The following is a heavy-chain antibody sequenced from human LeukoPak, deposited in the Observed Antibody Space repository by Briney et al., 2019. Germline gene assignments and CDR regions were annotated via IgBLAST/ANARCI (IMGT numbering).Heavy chain of an antibody. CDR3: AGDANWGSTDY. D-gene: IGHD7-27*01. V-gene: IGHV3-30*14. CDR2: ISYDGSNK. CDR1: GFTFNTYA. Sequence: PGGSLRLSCAASGFTFNTYAMHWVRQAPGKGLEWVAVISYDGSNKFYADSVKGRFTISRDNSKNTLYLQMNSLRDEDTAVYYCAGDANWGSTDYWGQGTLVIVSS. J-gene: IGHJ4*02.